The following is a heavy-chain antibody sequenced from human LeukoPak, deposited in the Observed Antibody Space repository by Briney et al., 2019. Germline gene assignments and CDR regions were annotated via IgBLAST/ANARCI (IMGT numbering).Heavy chain of an antibody. V-gene: IGHV3-23*01. CDR3: AKAIVVVPAAVDY. Sequence: PGGSLRLSCAASGFTFSGYGMSWVRQAPGKGLEWVSAISGSGGSTYYADSVKGRFTISRDNSKNTLYLQMNSLRAEDTAVYYCAKAIVVVPAAVDYWGQGTLVTVSS. D-gene: IGHD2-2*01. CDR1: GFTFSGYG. J-gene: IGHJ4*02. CDR2: ISGSGGST.